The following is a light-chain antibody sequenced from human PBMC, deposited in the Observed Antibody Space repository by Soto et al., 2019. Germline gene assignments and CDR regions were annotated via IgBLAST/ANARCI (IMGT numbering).Light chain of an antibody. CDR1: SIDVGGYNY. CDR3: SSYRSSRTVV. CDR2: DVS. J-gene: IGLJ2*01. Sequence: QSVLTQPASVSGSPGQSITISCTGTSIDVGGYNYVSWYQKLPGIAPKLMIFDVSHRPSGVSNRFSGSKSGNTASLTISGLQAEDEADYYCSSYRSSRTVVLGGGTKLTVL. V-gene: IGLV2-14*01.